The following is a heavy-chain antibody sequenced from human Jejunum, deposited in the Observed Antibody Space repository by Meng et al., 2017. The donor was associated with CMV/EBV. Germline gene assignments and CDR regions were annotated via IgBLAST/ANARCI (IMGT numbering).Heavy chain of an antibody. CDR3: ATSGLNYYGIDV. D-gene: IGHD3/OR15-3a*01. CDR2: IKSRSDGAKT. V-gene: IGHV3-15*05. J-gene: IGHJ6*02. CDR1: GVIFRNTW. Sequence: SGVIFRNTWMTWVRQAPRKGLEWLGRIKSRSDGAKTDYPAPLKGRVTISRDDSRNTLYLEMNALTTEDTGVYYCATSGLNYYGIDVWGQGTTVTVSS.